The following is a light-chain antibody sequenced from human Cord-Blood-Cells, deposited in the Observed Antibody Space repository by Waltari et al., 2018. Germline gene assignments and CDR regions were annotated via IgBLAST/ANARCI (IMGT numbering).Light chain of an antibody. J-gene: IGKJ4*01. V-gene: IGKV1-39*01. CDR2: AAS. CDR1: QSISSY. CDR3: QQSYSTPLT. Sequence: DIQMTQSPSSLSASVVARVTIPCRASQSISSYLNWYQQKPGKAPKLLIYAASSLQSGVPSRFSGSGSGTDFTLTISSLQPEDFATYYCQQSYSTPLTFGGGTKVEIK.